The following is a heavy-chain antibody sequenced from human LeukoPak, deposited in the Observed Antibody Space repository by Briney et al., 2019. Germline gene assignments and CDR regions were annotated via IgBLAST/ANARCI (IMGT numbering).Heavy chain of an antibody. CDR2: IYPGDSDT. J-gene: IGHJ3*02. CDR3: ARRAGYCSSTSCNRKNDAFDI. CDR1: GFTFSTYS. V-gene: IGHV5-51*01. Sequence: PGGSLRLSCAASGFTFSTYSMSWVRQAPGKGLEWMGIIYPGDSDTRYSPSFQGQVTISADKSISTAYLQWSSLKASDTAMYYCARRAGYCSSTSCNRKNDAFDIWGQGTMVTVSS. D-gene: IGHD2-2*01.